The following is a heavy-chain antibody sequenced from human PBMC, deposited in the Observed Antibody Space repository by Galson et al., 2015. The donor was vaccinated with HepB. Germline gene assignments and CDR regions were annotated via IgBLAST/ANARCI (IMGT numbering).Heavy chain of an antibody. Sequence: PALVKPTQTLSLTCTFSGFSLSTTGVGVAWIRQPPGKALEWLALIYWNDDKRYRSSLKSRLTITKDTSKNQVVLTMTNMDPVDTATYYCAHRHYYNSSNYAVDFWGQGTLVTVSS. CDR1: GFSLSTTGVG. V-gene: IGHV2-5*01. D-gene: IGHD3-22*01. J-gene: IGHJ4*02. CDR3: AHRHYYNSSNYAVDF. CDR2: IYWNDDK.